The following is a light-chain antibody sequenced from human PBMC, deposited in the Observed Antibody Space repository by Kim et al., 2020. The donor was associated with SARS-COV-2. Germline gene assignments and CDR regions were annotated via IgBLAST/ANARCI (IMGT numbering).Light chain of an antibody. Sequence: QSVLTQPPSASGTPGQKFTISCSGSSSNIASFTVNWYQQFPGAAPKVLIYNNTQRPSGVPDRFSGSKSGTSASLAISGLRSEDDADYFCATWDDNLSGWVFGGGTRLTVL. J-gene: IGLJ3*02. V-gene: IGLV1-44*01. CDR1: SSNIASFT. CDR3: ATWDDNLSGWV. CDR2: NNT.